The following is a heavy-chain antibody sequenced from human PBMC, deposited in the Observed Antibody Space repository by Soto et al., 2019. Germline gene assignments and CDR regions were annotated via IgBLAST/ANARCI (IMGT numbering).Heavy chain of an antibody. D-gene: IGHD3-3*01. J-gene: IGHJ5*02. V-gene: IGHV4-59*01. CDR2: IYYSGST. Sequence: QVQLQESGPGLVKPSETLSLTCTVSGGSISSYYWSWIRQPPGKGLEWIGDIYYSGSTNYNPSLKSRVTISVDTSKNQFSLKLSSVTAADTAVYYCVREGGYDFGGWFDPWGQGTLVTVSS. CDR1: GGSISSYY. CDR3: VREGGYDFGGWFDP.